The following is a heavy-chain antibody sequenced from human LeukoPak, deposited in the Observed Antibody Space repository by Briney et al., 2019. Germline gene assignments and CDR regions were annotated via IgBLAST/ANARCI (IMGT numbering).Heavy chain of an antibody. CDR1: GFTFSSYA. D-gene: IGHD3-10*01. Sequence: GGSLRLSCAASGFTFSSYAMSWVRQTPGKGLEWVSAISGSGGSTYYADSVKGRFTISRDNSKNTLYLQMNSLRAEDTAVYYCAKGPGVTHDSYFDYWGQGTLVTVSS. CDR3: AKGPGVTHDSYFDY. J-gene: IGHJ4*02. V-gene: IGHV3-23*01. CDR2: ISGSGGST.